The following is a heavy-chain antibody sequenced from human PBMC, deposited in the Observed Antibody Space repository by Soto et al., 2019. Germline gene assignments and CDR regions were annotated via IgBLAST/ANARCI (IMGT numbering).Heavy chain of an antibody. CDR1: GYTFTSYG. D-gene: IGHD4-4*01. Sequence: ASVKFSCKASGYTFTSYGISWVRQAPGQGLEWMGWISAYNGNTNYAQKLQGRVTVTTDTSTSTAYMELRSLRSDDTAVDYCARYSKYDYYWGMDVWGQGTTVTVSS. V-gene: IGHV1-18*04. J-gene: IGHJ6*02. CDR3: ARYSKYDYYWGMDV. CDR2: ISAYNGNT.